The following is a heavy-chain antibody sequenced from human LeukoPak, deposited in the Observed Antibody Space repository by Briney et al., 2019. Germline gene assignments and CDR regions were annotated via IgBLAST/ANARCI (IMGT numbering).Heavy chain of an antibody. CDR1: GGSISSSTYY. V-gene: IGHV4-39*01. CDR2: MYYSGST. D-gene: IGHD5-24*01. CDR3: ARRRWLQGFDS. J-gene: IGHJ4*02. Sequence: SETLSLTCTVSGGSISSSTYYWGWIRQPPGEGLEWIGSMYYSGSTYYNPSLKSRLTISADTSNNHFSLKLSSVTAADTAVYYCARRRWLQGFDSWGQGTRVTVSS.